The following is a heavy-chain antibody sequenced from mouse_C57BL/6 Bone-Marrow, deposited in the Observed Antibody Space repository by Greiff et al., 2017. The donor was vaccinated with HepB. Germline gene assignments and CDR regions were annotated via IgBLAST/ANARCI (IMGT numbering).Heavy chain of an antibody. CDR1: GYTFTDYY. Sequence: EVQLQQSGPELVKPGASVKISCKASGYTFTDYYMNWVKQSHGKSLEWIGDINPNNGGTSYNQKFKGKATLTVDKSSSTAYMELRSLTSEDSAVYYCASNYDSYYFDYWGQGTTLTVSS. CDR3: ASNYDSYYFDY. D-gene: IGHD2-4*01. CDR2: INPNNGGT. J-gene: IGHJ2*01. V-gene: IGHV1-26*01.